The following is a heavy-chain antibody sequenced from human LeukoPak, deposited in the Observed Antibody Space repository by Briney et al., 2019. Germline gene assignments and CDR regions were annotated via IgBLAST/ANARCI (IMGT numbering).Heavy chain of an antibody. CDR2: IKQDGSEK. CDR1: GFTFSSYA. CDR3: ARDQSWFGESNY. D-gene: IGHD3-10*01. J-gene: IGHJ4*02. Sequence: GGSLRLSCAASGFTFSSYAMSWVRQAPGKGLEWVANIKQDGSEKYYVDSVKGRFTISRDNARNSLYLQMNSLRAEDTAVYYCARDQSWFGESNYWGQGTLVTVSS. V-gene: IGHV3-7*01.